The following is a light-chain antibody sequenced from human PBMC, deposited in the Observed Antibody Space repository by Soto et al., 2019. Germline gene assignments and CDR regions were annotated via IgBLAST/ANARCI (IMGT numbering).Light chain of an antibody. J-gene: IGKJ5*01. CDR1: QNINDH. Sequence: DLLMTQSPSSLSASVGDRVTITCRASQNINDHLNWYQQKPGEAPRLVIYIASSSLGGFPPRFSGSGSWTDFHLAISNLQPEDFATYYCQQSHSIPITFGQGTRLDIK. CDR3: QQSHSIPIT. CDR2: IAS. V-gene: IGKV1-39*01.